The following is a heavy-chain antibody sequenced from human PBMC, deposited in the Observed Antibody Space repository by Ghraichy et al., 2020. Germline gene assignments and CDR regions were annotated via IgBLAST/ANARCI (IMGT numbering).Heavy chain of an antibody. V-gene: IGHV4-34*01. CDR3: ARGRGRWNYDSSGYFPVKKLYYFDY. D-gene: IGHD3-22*01. Sequence: SENLSLTCAVYGGSFSGYYWSWIRQPPGKGLEWIGEINHSGSTNYNPSIKSRVTISVDTSKNQFSLKLSSVTAADTAVYYCARGRGRWNYDSSGYFPVKKLYYFDYWGQGTLVTVSS. CDR1: GGSFSGYY. J-gene: IGHJ4*02. CDR2: INHSGST.